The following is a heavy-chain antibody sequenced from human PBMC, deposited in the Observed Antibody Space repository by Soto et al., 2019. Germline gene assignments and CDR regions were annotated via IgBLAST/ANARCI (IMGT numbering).Heavy chain of an antibody. CDR1: GFTFSSYS. D-gene: IGHD3-10*01. J-gene: IGHJ6*02. Sequence: PGGSLRLSCAASGFTFSSYSMNWVRQAPGKGLEWVSYISSSSSTIYYADSVKGRFTISRDNAKNSLYLQMNSLRGEDTAVYYCARDGDYYGSGSYSPPSYGMDVWGQGTTVTVSS. CDR2: ISSSSSTI. V-gene: IGHV3-48*01. CDR3: ARDGDYYGSGSYSPPSYGMDV.